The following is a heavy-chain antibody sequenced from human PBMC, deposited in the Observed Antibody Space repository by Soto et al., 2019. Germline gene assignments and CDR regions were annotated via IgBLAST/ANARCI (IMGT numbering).Heavy chain of an antibody. CDR2: IIPILGTA. Sequence: ASVKVSCKASGGTFSSYAISWVRQAPGQGLEWMGGIIPILGTANYAQKFQGRVTITADESTSTAYMELSSLRSEDTAVYYCTRVSVVAARWVGPSYYMDVWGKGTTVTVSS. D-gene: IGHD6-6*01. J-gene: IGHJ6*03. V-gene: IGHV1-69*13. CDR1: GGTFSSYA. CDR3: TRVSVVAARWVGPSYYMDV.